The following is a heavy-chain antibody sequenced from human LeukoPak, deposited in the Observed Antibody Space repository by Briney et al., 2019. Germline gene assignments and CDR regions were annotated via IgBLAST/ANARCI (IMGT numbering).Heavy chain of an antibody. J-gene: IGHJ6*02. CDR2: IIPILGIA. Sequence: SSVKVSCKASGGTFSSYTISWVRQAPGQGLEWMGRIIPILGIANYAQKFQGRVTITADKSTSTAYMELSSLRSEDTAVYYCARVGTGYYYGMDVWGQGTMVTVSS. V-gene: IGHV1-69*02. CDR1: GGTFSSYT. D-gene: IGHD3/OR15-3a*01. CDR3: ARVGTGYYYGMDV.